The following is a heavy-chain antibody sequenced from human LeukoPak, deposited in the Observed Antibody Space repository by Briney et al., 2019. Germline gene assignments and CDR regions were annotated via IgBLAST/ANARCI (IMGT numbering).Heavy chain of an antibody. J-gene: IGHJ4*02. CDR1: GFTFSSYA. CDR3: ARIQGGELYSLDY. V-gene: IGHV3-15*01. D-gene: IGHD3-16*01. CDR2: IKSKTDGETT. Sequence: GGSLRLSCAASGFTFSSYAMSWVRQAPGKGLEWVGRIKSKTDGETTDYAAPVIGRFTISRDDSKNTLYLQMNSLKTEDTAVYFCARIQGGELYSLDYWGQGTLVTVSS.